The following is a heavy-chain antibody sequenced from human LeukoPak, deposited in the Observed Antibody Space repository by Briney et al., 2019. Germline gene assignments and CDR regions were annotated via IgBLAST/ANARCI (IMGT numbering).Heavy chain of an antibody. CDR2: IYTSGST. CDR1: GGSISSYY. Sequence: PSETLSLTCTVSGGSISSYYWTWIRQPAGKGLEWIGRIYTSGSTNYNPSLKSRVTMSVDTSNNQFSLNLSSVTAADTAVYYCARQTIAAGKNYYGMDVWGQGTTVTVSS. V-gene: IGHV4-4*07. J-gene: IGHJ6*02. D-gene: IGHD6-13*01. CDR3: ARQTIAAGKNYYGMDV.